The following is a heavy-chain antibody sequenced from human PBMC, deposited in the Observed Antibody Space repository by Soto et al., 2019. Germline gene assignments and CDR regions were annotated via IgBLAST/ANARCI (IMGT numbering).Heavy chain of an antibody. V-gene: IGHV3-21*01. CDR2: ISSSSNYI. CDR1: GFTFSSYG. D-gene: IGHD3-16*01. Sequence: EVQLVESGGGLVKPGGSLRLSCAASGFTFSSYGMNWVRQAPGKGLEWVSSISSSSNYIYYAYSVKGRFTISRDNAKNSLYLQMNSLRAEDTAMYYCARDWGQEGDTGFDPWGQGTLVTVSS. J-gene: IGHJ5*02. CDR3: ARDWGQEGDTGFDP.